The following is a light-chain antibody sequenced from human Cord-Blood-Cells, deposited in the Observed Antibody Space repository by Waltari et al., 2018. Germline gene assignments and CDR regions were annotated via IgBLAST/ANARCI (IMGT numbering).Light chain of an antibody. CDR1: NIGSKS. CDR3: QAWDSSTYV. Sequence: SYVLTQPPSVSVAPGKTGRITCGGNNIGSKSVHWYQQKPGQAPVLVVYDDSDRPSGIPERFSGSNSGNTATLTISGTQAMDEADYYCQAWDSSTYVFGTGTKVTVL. V-gene: IGLV3-21*03. J-gene: IGLJ1*01. CDR2: DDS.